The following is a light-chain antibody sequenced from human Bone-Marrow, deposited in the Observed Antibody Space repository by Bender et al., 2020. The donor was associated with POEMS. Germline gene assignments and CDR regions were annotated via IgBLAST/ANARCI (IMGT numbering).Light chain of an antibody. J-gene: IGLJ3*02. V-gene: IGLV6-57*03. Sequence: NFMLTQPHSVSESPGKTVTISCTRSSGSIASNYVQWYQQRPGSAPTTVVYDDNKRPSGVPDRFSGSTDSSSNSASLTISGLKTEDEADYYCQSHDRDNNWVFGGGTKLTVL. CDR3: QSHDRDNNWV. CDR2: DDN. CDR1: SGSIASNY.